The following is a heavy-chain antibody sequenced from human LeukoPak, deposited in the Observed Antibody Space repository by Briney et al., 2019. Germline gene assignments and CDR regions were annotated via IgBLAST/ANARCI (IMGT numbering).Heavy chain of an antibody. CDR2: IYYSGST. Sequence: PSETLSLTCTVSGGSISRYYWSWIRQPPGKGLEWIGYIYYSGSTNYNPSLKSRVTISVDTSKNQFSLKLSSVTAADTAVYYCARVDGPDSSGYPYDYWGQGTLVTVSS. D-gene: IGHD3-22*01. CDR1: GGSISRYY. J-gene: IGHJ4*02. CDR3: ARVDGPDSSGYPYDY. V-gene: IGHV4-59*01.